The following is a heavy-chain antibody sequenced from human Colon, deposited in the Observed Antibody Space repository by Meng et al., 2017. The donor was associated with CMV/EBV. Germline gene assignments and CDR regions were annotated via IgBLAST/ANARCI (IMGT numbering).Heavy chain of an antibody. V-gene: IGHV4-34*01. CDR2: SYYTGST. J-gene: IGHJ4*01. Sequence: QVQLPLWGAGLLKPSETLSLTGAVYGESFSGYYWTWIRQPPGRGLEWIGESYYTGSTNYSPSLKSRVTISLDTSKNQFSLKLNSVTAADTAVYYCARATKSSCWEVLDYWGHGTLVTVSS. D-gene: IGHD2-2*01. CDR1: GESFSGYY. CDR3: ARATKSSCWEVLDY.